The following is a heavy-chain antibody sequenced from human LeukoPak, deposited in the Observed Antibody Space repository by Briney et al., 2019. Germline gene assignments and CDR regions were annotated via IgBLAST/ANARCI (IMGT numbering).Heavy chain of an antibody. Sequence: PSETLSLTCTVSGGSISSSSYYWGWIRQPPGKGLEWIGSIYCSGSTYYNPSLKSRVTISVDTSKNQFSLKLSSVTAADTAVYYCARDGVRIFDYWGQGTLVTVSS. D-gene: IGHD3-10*01. V-gene: IGHV4-39*07. J-gene: IGHJ4*02. CDR3: ARDGVRIFDY. CDR2: IYCSGST. CDR1: GGSISSSSYY.